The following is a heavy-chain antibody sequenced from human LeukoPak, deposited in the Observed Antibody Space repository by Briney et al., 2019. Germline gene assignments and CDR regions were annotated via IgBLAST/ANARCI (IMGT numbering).Heavy chain of an antibody. D-gene: IGHD1-7*01. CDR1: GGTFSSYA. CDR3: ARGLELRRGYFDY. Sequence: ASVKVSCKASGGTFSSYAISWVRQAPGQGLEWMGGIIPIFGTANYAQKFQGRVTITTDESTSTAYMELSSLRSEDTAVYYCARGLELRRGYFDYWGQGTLVTVSS. CDR2: IIPIFGTA. J-gene: IGHJ4*02. V-gene: IGHV1-69*05.